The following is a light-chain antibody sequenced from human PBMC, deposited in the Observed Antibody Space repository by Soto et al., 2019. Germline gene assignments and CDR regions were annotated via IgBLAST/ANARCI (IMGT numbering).Light chain of an antibody. J-gene: IGKJ4*01. V-gene: IGKV3-11*01. CDR3: QQRSNWPSPT. CDR1: QSVSSY. Sequence: EIVLTQSPATLSLSPGERATLSCRASQSVSSYLAWYQQKPGQAPRLLIYDASNRATGIPARFSGSGSGTDFTLTTSSLEPEDFAVYYCQQRSNWPSPTFGGGTKVEIK. CDR2: DAS.